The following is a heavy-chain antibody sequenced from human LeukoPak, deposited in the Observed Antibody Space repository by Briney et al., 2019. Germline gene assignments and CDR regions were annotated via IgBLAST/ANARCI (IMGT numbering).Heavy chain of an antibody. J-gene: IGHJ6*01. D-gene: IGHD2/OR15-2a*01. V-gene: IGHV3-53*01. CDR1: GFTFTKNY. CDR3: AVVSNYYYYHGMDV. Sequence: GGSLRLSCAASGFTFTKNYMSWVRQAPGKGLEWVSVIWSVGNTCYVDSVKGRFVMSRDNSKSTLYLQMNNLRVEDTAVYYCAVVSNYYYYHGMDVWGQGTTVTVSS. CDR2: IWSVGNT.